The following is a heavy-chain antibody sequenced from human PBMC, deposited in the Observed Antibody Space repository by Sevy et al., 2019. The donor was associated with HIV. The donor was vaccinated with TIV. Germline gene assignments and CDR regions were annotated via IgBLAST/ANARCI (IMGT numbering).Heavy chain of an antibody. Sequence: SETLSLTCTVSGGSISSYYWSWIRQPPGKGLEWIGYIYYSGSTNSNPSLKSRVTISVDTSKNQFSLKLSSVTAADMAVYYCVRGPLRFLEWLLPYNWFDPWGQGTLVTVSS. CDR2: IYYSGST. D-gene: IGHD3-3*01. CDR3: VRGPLRFLEWLLPYNWFDP. CDR1: GGSISSYY. J-gene: IGHJ5*02. V-gene: IGHV4-59*01.